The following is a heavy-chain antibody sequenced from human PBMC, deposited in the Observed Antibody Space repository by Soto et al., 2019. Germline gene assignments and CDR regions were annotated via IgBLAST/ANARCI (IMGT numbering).Heavy chain of an antibody. V-gene: IGHV4-31*11. Sequence: SETLSLTCALSGFSISSGGYSWNWIRQHPGKGLEWIGYINYSGSTYYNPSLKSRVTISVDTSKNQFSLKLISLIAADTAVYYCARSVTPWGQGTLVTVSS. CDR3: ARSVTP. D-gene: IGHD3-10*01. CDR2: INYSGST. J-gene: IGHJ5*02. CDR1: GFSISSGGYS.